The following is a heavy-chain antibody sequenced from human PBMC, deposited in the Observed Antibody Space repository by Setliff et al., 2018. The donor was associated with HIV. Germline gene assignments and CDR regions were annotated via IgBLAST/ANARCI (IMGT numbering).Heavy chain of an antibody. V-gene: IGHV3-48*01. D-gene: IGHD5-18*01. CDR2: IYPSGAPN. Sequence: PGGSLRLSCAASGFTFSSYSMLWVRQAPGKGLESVAFIYPSGAPNYYADSVKGRFTISRDNAKNSLYLQMNSLRAEDTAVYYCARDHGYSYGTIDYWGQGTLVTVSS. CDR3: ARDHGYSYGTIDY. CDR1: GFTFSSYS. J-gene: IGHJ4*02.